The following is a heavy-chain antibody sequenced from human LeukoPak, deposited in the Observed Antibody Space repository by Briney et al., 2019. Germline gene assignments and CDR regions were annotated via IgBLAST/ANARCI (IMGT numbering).Heavy chain of an antibody. D-gene: IGHD3-10*01. CDR1: GGSFSGYY. V-gene: IGHV4-34*01. CDR2: INHSGST. CDR3: ARAARDYGSGSYLPYWYFDL. J-gene: IGHJ2*01. Sequence: SETLSLTCAVYGGSFSGYYWSWIRQPPGKGLEWIGEINHSGSTNYNPSLKSRVTISVDTSKNQFSLKLSSVTAADTAVYYCARAARDYGSGSYLPYWYFDLWGRGTLVTVSS.